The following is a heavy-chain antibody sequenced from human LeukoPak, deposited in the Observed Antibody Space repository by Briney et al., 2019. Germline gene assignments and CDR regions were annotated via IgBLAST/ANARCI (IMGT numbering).Heavy chain of an antibody. V-gene: IGHV1-3*01. J-gene: IGHJ3*02. CDR2: INAGNGNT. D-gene: IGHD3-10*01. CDR3: ARDHSELWFGELSGGAFDI. CDR1: GYTFTTYA. Sequence: VASVRVSCKASGYTFTTYALHWVRQAPGQRVEWMGWINAGNGNTKYSQKFQGRVTITRDTSASTAYMELSSLRSEDTAVYYCARDHSELWFGELSGGAFDIWGQGTMVTVSS.